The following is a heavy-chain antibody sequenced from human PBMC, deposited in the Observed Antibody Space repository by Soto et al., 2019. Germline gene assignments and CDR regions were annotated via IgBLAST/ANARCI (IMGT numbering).Heavy chain of an antibody. CDR3: AREGGSGWYYYDY. V-gene: IGHV4-34*02. CDR2: INYTGTT. Sequence: QVQLQQWGAGLLKPSETLSLTCAVNGGSFSGYSWTWIRQAPGKGLDWIGEINYTGTTNYSPSLKSRVTLSVDTSKNQFSLKLRSVSAADTAVYYCAREGGSGWYYYDYWGHGTLVTVSS. CDR1: GGSFSGYS. D-gene: IGHD6-19*01. J-gene: IGHJ4*01.